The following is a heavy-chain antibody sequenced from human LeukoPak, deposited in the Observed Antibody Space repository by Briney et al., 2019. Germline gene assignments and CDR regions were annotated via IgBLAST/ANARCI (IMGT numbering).Heavy chain of an antibody. CDR2: INPNSGGT. D-gene: IGHD6-13*01. Sequence: ASVKVSCKASGYTFSGYYIHWVRQAPGQGLEWMGWINPNSGGTNYAQKFQGRVTMTRDTSISTAYMELSRLRSDDTAVYYCARVSETGYSSYADYWGQGTLVTVSS. CDR1: GYTFSGYY. J-gene: IGHJ4*02. CDR3: ARVSETGYSSYADY. V-gene: IGHV1-2*02.